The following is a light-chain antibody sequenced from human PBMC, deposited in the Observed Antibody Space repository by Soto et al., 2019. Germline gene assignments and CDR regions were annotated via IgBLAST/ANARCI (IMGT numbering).Light chain of an antibody. CDR3: QQSYITPVT. J-gene: IGKJ1*01. Sequence: EIVMTQSPATLSVSPGERATLSCRASQSVRTYLAWYQVKPGQAPRLLIYDASSRASGVPARFSGSGSGTGFTLTISSLQPEDFATYHCQQSYITPVTFGQGTKVDIK. CDR1: QSVRTY. V-gene: IGKV3D-15*01. CDR2: DAS.